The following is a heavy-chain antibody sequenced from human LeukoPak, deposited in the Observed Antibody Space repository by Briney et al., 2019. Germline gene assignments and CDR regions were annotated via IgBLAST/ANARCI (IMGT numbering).Heavy chain of an antibody. Sequence: PGGSLRLSCAASGFSFSSYGMHWVRQAPGKGPEWVAVIWYDGSNKYYEDSVKGRFTISRDNSKNTLYLQMNSLRAEDTAVYCCARDWGEGFFSMAFDIWGQGTMVTVSS. CDR3: ARDWGEGFFSMAFDI. CDR2: IWYDGSNK. CDR1: GFSFSSYG. V-gene: IGHV3-33*01. D-gene: IGHD3-16*01. J-gene: IGHJ3*02.